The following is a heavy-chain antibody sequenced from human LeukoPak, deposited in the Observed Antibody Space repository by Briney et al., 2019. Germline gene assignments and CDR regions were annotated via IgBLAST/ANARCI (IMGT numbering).Heavy chain of an antibody. CDR3: AKVTVVVVVAGGYFDY. CDR1: GFTFSSYA. V-gene: IGHV3-23*01. D-gene: IGHD2-15*01. J-gene: IGHJ4*02. CDR2: ISGSGGST. Sequence: GGSLRLSGAASGFTFSSYAMSWVRQAPGKGLEWVSAISGSGGSTDYADSVKGRFTISRDNSKNTLYLQMNSLRAEDTAVYYCAKVTVVVVVAGGYFDYWGQGTLVTVSS.